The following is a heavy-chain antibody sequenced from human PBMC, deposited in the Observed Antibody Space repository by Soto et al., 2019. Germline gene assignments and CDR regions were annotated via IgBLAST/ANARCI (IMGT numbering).Heavy chain of an antibody. CDR2: IKSKGSGGTT. CDR3: IWQADYIGSWH. CDR1: GIPFTDAW. Sequence: EVQLVESEGGLVKPGGSLRLSCAVSGIPFTDAWMNWVRQAPGKGLEWVGRIKSKGSGGTTDYAAPVKGRFTISRDDSKNTLYLQMDSLQIGDTAVYFCIWQADYIGSWHWGQGSLVTVSS. J-gene: IGHJ4*02. V-gene: IGHV3-15*07. D-gene: IGHD5-12*01.